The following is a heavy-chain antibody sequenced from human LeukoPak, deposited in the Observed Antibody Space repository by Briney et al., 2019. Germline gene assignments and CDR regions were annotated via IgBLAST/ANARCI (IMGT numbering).Heavy chain of an antibody. D-gene: IGHD2-2*01. Sequence: GASVKVSCMASGYTFSNFGMNWVRQAPGQGLEWMGWISGNNDNPNYGQKFQGRFTLTTDSSTSTAYMELRNLRPDDTAVYYCARDGTSTDDYWGQGTLVTVSS. V-gene: IGHV1-18*01. CDR1: GYTFSNFG. CDR2: ISGNNDNP. J-gene: IGHJ4*02. CDR3: ARDGTSTDDY.